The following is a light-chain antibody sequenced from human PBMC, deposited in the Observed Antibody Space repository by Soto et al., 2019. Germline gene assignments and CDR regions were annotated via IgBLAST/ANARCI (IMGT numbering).Light chain of an antibody. CDR2: GNS. CDR1: RSNIGAGYG. V-gene: IGLV1-40*01. CDR3: QSYDSSLSGWV. J-gene: IGLJ3*02. Sequence: QLVLTQPPSVSGAPGQRVTISCTGSRSNIGAGYGVHWYQQLPGTAPKLLIYGNSNRPSGVPDRFSGSKSGTSASLAITGLQAEDEADYYCQSYDSSLSGWVFGGGTKVTVL.